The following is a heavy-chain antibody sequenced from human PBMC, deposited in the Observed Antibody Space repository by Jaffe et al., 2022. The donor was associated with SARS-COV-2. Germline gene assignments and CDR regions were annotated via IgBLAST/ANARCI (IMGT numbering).Heavy chain of an antibody. CDR1: GFTFSDAW. Sequence: EVHLVESGGGLVKPGGSLGLSCAASGFTFSDAWMSWVRQAPGKGLEWVGRIKSKTHGETTDYAAPVKGRFSISRDDSKNTLYLQMNSLKTEDTAVYYCCSEYFGCADWGQGTLVTVSS. CDR2: IKSKTHGETT. J-gene: IGHJ4*02. CDR3: CSEYFGCAD. D-gene: IGHD3-16*01. V-gene: IGHV3-15*01.